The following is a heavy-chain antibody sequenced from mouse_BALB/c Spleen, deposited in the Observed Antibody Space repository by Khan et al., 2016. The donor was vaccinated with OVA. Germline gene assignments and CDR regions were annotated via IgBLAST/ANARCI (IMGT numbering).Heavy chain of an antibody. CDR1: GFTFSSFG. CDR3: ARGNYYGTSYVDY. V-gene: IGHV5-17*02. CDR2: ISTGSYTI. J-gene: IGHJ2*01. Sequence: EVELVESGGGLVQPGGSRKLSCAVSGFTFSSFGMHWVRQAPEKGLEWVAYISTGSYTIYYADTVKGRFTISRDNPKNTLFLQMTSLRSEDMAMYYCARGNYYGTSYVDYWGQGTTLTVSS. D-gene: IGHD1-1*01.